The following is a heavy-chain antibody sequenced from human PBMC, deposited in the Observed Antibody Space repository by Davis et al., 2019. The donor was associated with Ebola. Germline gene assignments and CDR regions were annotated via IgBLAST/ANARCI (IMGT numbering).Heavy chain of an antibody. D-gene: IGHD2-15*01. CDR2: MNPNSGIT. J-gene: IGHJ4*02. CDR1: GYTFISYD. V-gene: IGHV1-8*01. CDR3: ARDLVVVAADIFDD. Sequence: ASVKVSCKASGYTFISYDINWVRQATGHGLAWMGWMNPNSGITGYAQKFQGRVTMTRNTSISTAYMELRSLRSDDTAVYYCARDLVVVAADIFDDWGQGTLVTVSS.